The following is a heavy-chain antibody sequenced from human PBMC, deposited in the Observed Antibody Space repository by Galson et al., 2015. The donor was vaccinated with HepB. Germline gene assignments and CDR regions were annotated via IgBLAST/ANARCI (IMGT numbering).Heavy chain of an antibody. CDR2: ISAYNGNT. Sequence: SVKVSCKASGGTFSSYTISWVRQAPGQGLEWMGWISAYNGNTNYAQKLQGRVTMTTDTSTSTAYMELRSLRSDDTAVYYCARPVAVAGVFDYWGQGTLVTVSS. D-gene: IGHD6-19*01. CDR3: ARPVAVAGVFDY. V-gene: IGHV1-18*01. CDR1: GGTFSSYT. J-gene: IGHJ4*02.